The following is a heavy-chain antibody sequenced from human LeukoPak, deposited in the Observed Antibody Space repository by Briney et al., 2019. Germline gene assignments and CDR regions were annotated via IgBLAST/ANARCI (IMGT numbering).Heavy chain of an antibody. J-gene: IGHJ6*02. Sequence: SETLSLTCAVSGGSISSGGYSWSWIRQPPGRGLEWIGYIYHSGSTYYNPSLKGRVTISVDRSKNQFSLKLSSVTAADTAVYYCARGIAVAAEGYGMDVWGQGTTVTVSS. V-gene: IGHV4-30-2*01. CDR2: IYHSGST. CDR1: GGSISSGGYS. D-gene: IGHD6-19*01. CDR3: ARGIAVAAEGYGMDV.